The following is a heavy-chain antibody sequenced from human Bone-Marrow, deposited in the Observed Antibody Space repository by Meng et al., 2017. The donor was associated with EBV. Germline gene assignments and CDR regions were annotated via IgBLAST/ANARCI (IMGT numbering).Heavy chain of an antibody. Sequence: HLQESGPGWVRPWGTLSLACAVSGASISSGSWWTCVRQPPGKGLEWIGEVSHSGSTNYNPSLKSRVTISLDKSENQFFLKVTSVTAADTAVYYCAASPGWWRLDYWGQGTLVTVSS. V-gene: IGHV4-4*02. CDR3: AASPGWWRLDY. CDR2: VSHSGST. J-gene: IGHJ4*02. D-gene: IGHD6-19*01. CDR1: GASISSGSW.